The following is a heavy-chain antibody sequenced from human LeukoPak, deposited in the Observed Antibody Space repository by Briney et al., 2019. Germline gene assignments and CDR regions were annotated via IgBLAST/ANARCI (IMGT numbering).Heavy chain of an antibody. CDR3: ARGKIVLRYFDWLPYFDY. D-gene: IGHD3-9*01. Sequence: SETLSLTCTVSGGSTNSGIYYWSWIRQPAGKGLEWIGRIYISGSTNYSPSLKSRVTISLDTSRNQFSLKLTSVTAADTAVYYCARGKIVLRYFDWLPYFDYWGQGTLVTVSS. CDR1: GGSTNSGIYY. V-gene: IGHV4-61*02. J-gene: IGHJ4*02. CDR2: IYISGST.